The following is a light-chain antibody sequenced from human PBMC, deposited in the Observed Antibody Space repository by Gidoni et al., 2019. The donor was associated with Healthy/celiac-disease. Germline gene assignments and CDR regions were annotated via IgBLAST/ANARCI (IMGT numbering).Light chain of an antibody. J-gene: IGLJ2*01. CDR3: QAWDSRVV. CDR1: KLGDEY. V-gene: IGLV3-1*01. CDR2: QDS. Sequence: SYALTQPPSVSVSPGQTASITCSGDKLGDEYACWYQQKPGQSPVLVIYQDSKRPSGIPERFSGSNSGNTATLTISGTQAMDEADYYCQAWDSRVVFGGGTKLTVL.